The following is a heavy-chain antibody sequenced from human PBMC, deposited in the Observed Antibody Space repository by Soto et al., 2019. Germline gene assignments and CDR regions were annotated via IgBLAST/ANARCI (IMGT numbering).Heavy chain of an antibody. CDR1: GLTFSNYW. V-gene: IGHV3-7*01. D-gene: IGHD4-17*01. CDR3: ARGADYGAHFQR. CDR2: IRQDGGEI. J-gene: IGHJ1*01. Sequence: VQLVESGGGLVQPGGSLRLSCVDSGLTFSNYWMNWVRQAPGKGLEWVANIRQDGGEIYYVDSVKGRFTISRDNTKNSLYLQMNSLRAEDTAVYYCARGADYGAHFQRWGQGTLVTVSS.